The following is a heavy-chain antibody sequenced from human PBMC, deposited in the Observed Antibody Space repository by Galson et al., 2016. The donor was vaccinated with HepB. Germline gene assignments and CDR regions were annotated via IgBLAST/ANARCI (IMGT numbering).Heavy chain of an antibody. CDR3: ARDDDKSGNNLDY. Sequence: LRLSCAAAGFIFNTDWMSWVRQAPGKGLEWVAVIKKHGSEIYYVDSVKGRFTISRDNVRNSLHLQMNSLRAEDTAVYYCARDDDKSGNNLDYWGQGTLVTVSS. V-gene: IGHV3-7*01. J-gene: IGHJ4*02. CDR1: GFIFNTDW. D-gene: IGHD3-22*01. CDR2: IKKHGSEI.